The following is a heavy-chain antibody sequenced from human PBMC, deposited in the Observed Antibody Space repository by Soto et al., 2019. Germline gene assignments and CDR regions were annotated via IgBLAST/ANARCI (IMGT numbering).Heavy chain of an antibody. CDR1: GGSFSGYY. Sequence: PLETLSPTCAVDGGSFSGYYWSWIRQPPGKGLEWTGEINHSGSTNYNPSLKSRVTISVDTSKNQFSLELSSVTGADTAVYYCAREPLPRAGSENIEATITLGWFDPWGQGTLVTVSS. J-gene: IGHJ5*02. CDR2: INHSGST. V-gene: IGHV4-34*01. D-gene: IGHD5-12*01. CDR3: AREPLPRAGSENIEATITLGWFDP.